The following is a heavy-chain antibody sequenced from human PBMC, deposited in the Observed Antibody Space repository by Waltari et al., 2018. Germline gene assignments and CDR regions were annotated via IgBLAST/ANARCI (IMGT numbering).Heavy chain of an antibody. CDR1: GGCIRTYY. V-gene: IGHV4-4*07. CDR3: ARLPYNNIYFYYYMDV. J-gene: IGHJ6*03. D-gene: IGHD3-10*01. CDR2: IYATGST. Sequence: VQLQESGPGLVKPSETLSLTCTVSGGCIRTYYWSWIRQPAGKGLEWIGRIYATGSTNYNPSLKSRVTMSVDTSKNQFSLKLSSVTAADTAVYYCARLPYNNIYFYYYMDVWGKGTTVTVSS.